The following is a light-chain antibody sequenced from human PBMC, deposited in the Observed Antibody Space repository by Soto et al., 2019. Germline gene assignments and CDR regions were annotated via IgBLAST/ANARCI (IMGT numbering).Light chain of an antibody. V-gene: IGKV3-20*01. CDR3: QQYGESPWT. J-gene: IGKJ1*01. CDR1: QSVGRTY. CDR2: GAS. Sequence: EVVLTQSPGTLSLSPGERATLSCRASQSVGRTYVAWYQQKPGQAPRLLIYGASSRATGIPDRFSGSGSVTDFTLTISRLEPEDFAVYHCQQYGESPWTFGQGTKVDIK.